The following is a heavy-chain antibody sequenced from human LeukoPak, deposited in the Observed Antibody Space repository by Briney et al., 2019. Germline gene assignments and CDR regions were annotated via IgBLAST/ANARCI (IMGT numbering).Heavy chain of an antibody. CDR2: INHSGST. D-gene: IGHD5-12*01. CDR3: ARVGYSGYEQDTDY. CDR1: GGSFRGYY. J-gene: IGHJ4*02. Sequence: SETLSLTCAVYGGSFRGYYWSWIRHPPGKGLEWIGEINHSGSTNYNPSLKSRVTISVDTSKNQFSLKLSSVTAADTAVYYCARVGYSGYEQDTDYWGQGTLVTVSS. V-gene: IGHV4-34*01.